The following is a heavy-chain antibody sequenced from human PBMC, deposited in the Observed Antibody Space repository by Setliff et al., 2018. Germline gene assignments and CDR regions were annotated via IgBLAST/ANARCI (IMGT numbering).Heavy chain of an antibody. CDR3: ARDYQGGWFDP. J-gene: IGHJ5*02. CDR1: GESFSTYY. CDR2: ISHSGST. Sequence: SETLSLTCAVYGESFSTYYWSWIRQPPGKGLEWIGEISHSGSTNYNPSLKSRVTMSVDTSKTQVSLTLTSVTAADTAVYYCARDYQGGWFDPWGPGTLVTVSS. V-gene: IGHV4-34*01. D-gene: IGHD3-10*01.